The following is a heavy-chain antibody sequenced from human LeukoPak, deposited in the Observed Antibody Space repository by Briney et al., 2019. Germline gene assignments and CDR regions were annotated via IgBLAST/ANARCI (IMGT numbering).Heavy chain of an antibody. CDR1: GFTSSNAW. D-gene: IGHD6-19*01. CDR3: TTVQQWLAQALGY. CDR2: IKKKSDGGTI. Sequence: KPGGSLRLSCAASGFTSSNAWMTWVPEAPGKGREWVGHIKKKSDGGTIDYAAPVKGRFTISRDDSKDTLYLQMNSLKTEDTAIYFCTTVQQWLAQALGYWGQGTLVTVSS. V-gene: IGHV3-15*01. J-gene: IGHJ4*02.